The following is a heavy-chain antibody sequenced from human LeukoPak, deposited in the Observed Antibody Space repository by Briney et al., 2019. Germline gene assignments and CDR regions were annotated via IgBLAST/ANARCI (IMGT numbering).Heavy chain of an antibody. CDR3: AKGVYYYDSSAYYYTYYFDY. Sequence: GGSLRLCCAASGFTFSGYAMSWVRQAPGKGLEWVSAISGSGGSTYYADSVKGRFTISRDNSKNTLYLQMNSLRAEDTAVYYCAKGVYYYDSSAYYYTYYFDYWGQGTLVTVSS. CDR1: GFTFSGYA. CDR2: ISGSGGST. J-gene: IGHJ4*02. V-gene: IGHV3-23*01. D-gene: IGHD3-22*01.